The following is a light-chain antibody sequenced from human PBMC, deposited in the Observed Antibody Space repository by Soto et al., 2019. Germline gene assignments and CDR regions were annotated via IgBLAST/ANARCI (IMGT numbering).Light chain of an antibody. CDR2: DAS. V-gene: IGKV3-20*01. J-gene: IGKJ4*01. CDR3: QQYGSSPLT. CDR1: QSVSSSY. Sequence: EIVLTQSPGTLSLSPGERATLSCRASQSVSSSYLAWYQQKPGQAPRLLLYDASSRATGIPDRFSGSGSGTDFTLTISRLEPEDFAVYYCQQYGSSPLTFGGGTKVDIK.